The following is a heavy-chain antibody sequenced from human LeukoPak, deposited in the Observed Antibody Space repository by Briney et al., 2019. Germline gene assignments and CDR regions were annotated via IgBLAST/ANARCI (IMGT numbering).Heavy chain of an antibody. CDR1: GISLNNYA. CDR3: AKRGVVIRALLVIGYHQEAYHYDF. CDR2: ISERGGST. D-gene: IGHD2/OR15-2a*01. Sequence: GGSLRLSCVVSGISLNNYAMTWVRQAPGKGLEWVSYISERGGSTTYADSVKGRFTISRDTSLNTLYLQMNNLRAEDTAVYFCAKRGVVIRALLVIGYHQEAYHYDFWGQGVLVTVSS. V-gene: IGHV3-23*01. J-gene: IGHJ4*02.